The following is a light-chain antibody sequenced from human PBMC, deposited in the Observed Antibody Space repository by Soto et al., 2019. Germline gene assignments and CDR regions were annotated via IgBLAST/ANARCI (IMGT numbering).Light chain of an antibody. CDR2: GAS. CDR3: QHFGGTTFT. J-gene: IGKJ5*01. Sequence: TQSPATLSVAPGERVTFSCRASQGVSRKLAWYQHKPGQAPRLLIYGASSRATGIPDRFSGSGSGTHFTLTISRLEPGDFAVYYCQHFGGTTFTFGQGTRLAIK. CDR1: QGVSRK. V-gene: IGKV3-20*01.